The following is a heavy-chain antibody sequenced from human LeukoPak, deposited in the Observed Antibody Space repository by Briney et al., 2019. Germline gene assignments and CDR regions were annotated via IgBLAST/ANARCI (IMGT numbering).Heavy chain of an antibody. CDR3: ASGYYDSSGYLRPFDY. J-gene: IGHJ4*02. CDR1: GYTFTGYY. V-gene: IGHV1-69*02. D-gene: IGHD3-22*01. CDR2: IIPILGIA. Sequence: GASVKVSCKASGYTFTGYYMHWVRQAPGQGLEWMGRIIPILGIANYAQKFQGRVTITADKSTSTAYMELSSLRSEDTAVYYCASGYYDSSGYLRPFDYWGQGTLVTVSS.